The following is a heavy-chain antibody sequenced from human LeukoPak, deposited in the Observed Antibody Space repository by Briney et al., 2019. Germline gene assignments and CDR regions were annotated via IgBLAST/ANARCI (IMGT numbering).Heavy chain of an antibody. CDR3: ASGAGSGRLYYYYYMDV. Sequence: ASVKVSCKASGYTFTSYGISWVRQAPGQGLEWMGWISAYNGNTNYAQKLQGRVTMTTDTATSTAYMELRSLRADDTAVYYCASGAGSGRLYYYYYMDVWGKGTTVTVSS. D-gene: IGHD1-26*01. CDR2: ISAYNGNT. CDR1: GYTFTSYG. V-gene: IGHV1-18*01. J-gene: IGHJ6*03.